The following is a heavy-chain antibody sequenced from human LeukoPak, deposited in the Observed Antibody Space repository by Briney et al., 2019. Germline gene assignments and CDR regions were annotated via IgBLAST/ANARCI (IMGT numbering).Heavy chain of an antibody. CDR2: ISSSSSYI. J-gene: IGHJ4*02. CDR3: ARGAAAAGPLEDY. CDR1: GFTFSSYS. Sequence: GGSLRLSCAASGFTFSSYSMNWVRQAPGKGLEWVSSISSSSSYIYYADSVKGRFTISRDNAKNSLYLQMNRLRAEDTAVYYCARGAAAAGPLEDYWGQGTLVTVSS. D-gene: IGHD6-13*01. V-gene: IGHV3-21*01.